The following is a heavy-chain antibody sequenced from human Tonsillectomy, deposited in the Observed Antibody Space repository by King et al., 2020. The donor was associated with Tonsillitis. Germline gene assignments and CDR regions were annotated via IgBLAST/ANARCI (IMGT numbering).Heavy chain of an antibody. D-gene: IGHD6-13*01. CDR1: GGSFSGYY. V-gene: IGHV4-34*01. J-gene: IGHJ2*01. CDR3: ARGGIAAADFYWYFDL. CDR2: INHSGST. Sequence: VQLQQWGAGLFKPSETLSLTCVVYGGSFSGYYWSWIRQPPGKGLEWIGEINHSGSTNYNPSLKSRVTVSVDTSKNQFSLKLSSVTAADTAVYYCARGGIAAADFYWYFDLWGRGTLVTVSS.